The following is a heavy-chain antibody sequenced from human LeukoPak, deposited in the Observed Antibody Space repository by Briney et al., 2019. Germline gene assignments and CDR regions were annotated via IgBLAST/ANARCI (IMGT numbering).Heavy chain of an antibody. D-gene: IGHD6-13*01. CDR2: IRGDTGDT. CDR1: GYTLSDYY. J-gene: IGHJ4*02. CDR3: ARVRGNSCDY. V-gene: IGHV1-2*02. Sequence: ASVKVSCKTSGYTLSDYYRHWVRQAPGQGLEWMGWIRGDTGDTDSPQKFQGRVVMTRDTSTNTAYMELSRLRYDDTAMYFCARVRGNSCDYWGQGTLVTVSS.